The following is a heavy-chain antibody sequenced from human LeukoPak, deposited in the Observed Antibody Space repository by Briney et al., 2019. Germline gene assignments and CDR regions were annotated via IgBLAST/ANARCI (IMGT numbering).Heavy chain of an antibody. V-gene: IGHV1-46*01. CDR3: ARLYGGNGAFDI. J-gene: IGHJ3*02. CDR2: INPSADST. Sequence: GASVKVSCKASGYTFTRYYMHWVRQAPGQGLEWMGMINPSADSTSYAQKLQGRVTMTRDTSTNTVYMELSSLISEDTAVYYCARLYGGNGAFDIWGQGTMVTVSS. CDR1: GYTFTRYY. D-gene: IGHD4-23*01.